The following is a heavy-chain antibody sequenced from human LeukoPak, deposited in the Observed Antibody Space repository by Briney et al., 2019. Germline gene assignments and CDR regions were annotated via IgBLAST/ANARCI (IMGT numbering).Heavy chain of an antibody. Sequence: GGSLILSCAASGFTFSSYAMSWVRQAPGKGLEWVSYISNDGTTKYYADSVKGRVTISRDNAKNSLYLQMNSLRAEDTAVYYCARKQATVPGDYWGQGTLVTVSS. J-gene: IGHJ4*02. V-gene: IGHV3-48*04. CDR1: GFTFSSYA. CDR2: ISNDGTTK. CDR3: ARKQATVPGDY. D-gene: IGHD2-21*02.